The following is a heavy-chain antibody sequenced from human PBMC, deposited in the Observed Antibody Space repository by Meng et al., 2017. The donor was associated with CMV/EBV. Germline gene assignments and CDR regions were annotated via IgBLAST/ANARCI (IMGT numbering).Heavy chain of an antibody. D-gene: IGHD2-8*01. V-gene: IGHV3-30*02. CDR1: GFTFSSSA. CDR3: AKDLYYSFDY. J-gene: IGHJ4*02. Sequence: VGSGGGVVQPGWSLRLSCAASGFTFSSSAMHWVRQPPGKGLEWVSFIAHDGSAKTYTDSVKGRFTISREDSENTVYLEMNSLRVEDTAVYYCAKDLYYSFDYWGQGTLVTVSS. CDR2: IAHDGSAK.